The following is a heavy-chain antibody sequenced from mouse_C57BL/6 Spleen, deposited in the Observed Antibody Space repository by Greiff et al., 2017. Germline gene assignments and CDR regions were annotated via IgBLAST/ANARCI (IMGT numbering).Heavy chain of an antibody. V-gene: IGHV1-55*01. D-gene: IGHD2-5*01. CDR2: IYPGSGST. Sequence: QVQLQQPGAELVKPGASVKMSCKASGYTFTSYWITWVKQRPGQGLEWIGDIYPGSGSTNYNEKFKSKATLTVDTSSSTADMQLSSLTSEDSAVYYCARRRNSNYGGYAMDYWGQGTSVTVSS. J-gene: IGHJ4*01. CDR1: GYTFTSYW. CDR3: ARRRNSNYGGYAMDY.